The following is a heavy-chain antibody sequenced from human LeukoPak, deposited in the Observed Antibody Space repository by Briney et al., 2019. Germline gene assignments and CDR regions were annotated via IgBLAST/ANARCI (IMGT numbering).Heavy chain of an antibody. J-gene: IGHJ3*02. Sequence: PSETLSLTCTVSGASISSYYWSWTRQPPGRGLEWIGYIYYSGSTNYNPSLKSRVTISVDTSKNQFSLKLSSVTAADTAVYYCARVGVGYFDSSGYYRPDAFDIWGQGTMVTVSS. CDR1: GASISSYY. D-gene: IGHD3-22*01. CDR2: IYYSGST. CDR3: ARVGVGYFDSSGYYRPDAFDI. V-gene: IGHV4-59*01.